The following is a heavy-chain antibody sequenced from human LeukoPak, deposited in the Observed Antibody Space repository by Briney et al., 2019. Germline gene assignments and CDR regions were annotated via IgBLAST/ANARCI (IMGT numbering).Heavy chain of an antibody. CDR1: GFTVSSDY. J-gene: IGHJ3*02. V-gene: IGHV3-53*01. CDR3: ARDLQCRSTTCYTHGAFDI. Sequence: GGSLRLSCAASGFTVSSDYMKSVRQAPGKGLEWVSVIYSGGSTKYADSVKGRFTISRDNSKNTLYLQMDSLRAEDTAVYYCARDLQCRSTTCYTHGAFDIWGQGTMVTVSS. CDR2: IYSGGST. D-gene: IGHD2-2*01.